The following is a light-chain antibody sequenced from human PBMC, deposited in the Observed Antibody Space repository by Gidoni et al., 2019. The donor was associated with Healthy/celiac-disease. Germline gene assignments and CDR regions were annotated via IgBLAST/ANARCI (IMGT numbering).Light chain of an antibody. CDR3: QQYGSSPET. V-gene: IGKV3-20*01. CDR1: QSVSSSY. CDR2: GAS. Sequence: IVLTQSPGTLPLSPGERATLPCRAGQSVSSSYLAWYQQKPGQAPRLLIYGASSRATGIPDRFSGSGSGTDFTLTISRLEPEDFAVYYCQQYGSSPETFGQGTKVEIK. J-gene: IGKJ1*01.